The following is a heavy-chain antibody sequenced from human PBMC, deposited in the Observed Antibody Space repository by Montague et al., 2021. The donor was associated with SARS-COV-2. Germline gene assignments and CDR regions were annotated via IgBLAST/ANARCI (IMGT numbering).Heavy chain of an antibody. CDR2: INHSGST. CDR1: GGSISSRSYY. CDR3: ARGGYSSSWYGRGNWFDP. V-gene: IGHV4-39*07. Sequence: SETLSLTCTISGGSISSRSYYWGWIRQPPGKGLEWIGEINHSGSTNYNPSLKSRVTISVDTSKNQFSLKLSSVTAADTAVYYCARGGYSSSWYGRGNWFDPWGQGTLVTVSS. J-gene: IGHJ5*02. D-gene: IGHD6-13*01.